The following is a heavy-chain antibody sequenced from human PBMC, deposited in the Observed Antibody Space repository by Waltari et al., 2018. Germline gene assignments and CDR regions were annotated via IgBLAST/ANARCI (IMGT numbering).Heavy chain of an antibody. CDR1: GFTVSSNY. Sequence: EVQLVETGGGLIQPGGSLRLSCAASGFTVSSNYMSWVRQAPGKGLEWVSVIYRGGSTYYADSVKGRFTISRDNSKNTLYLQMNSLRAEDTAVYYCARALRFGYYYMDVWVKGTTVTVSS. V-gene: IGHV3-53*02. D-gene: IGHD3-3*01. CDR3: ARALRFGYYYMDV. CDR2: IYRGGST. J-gene: IGHJ6*03.